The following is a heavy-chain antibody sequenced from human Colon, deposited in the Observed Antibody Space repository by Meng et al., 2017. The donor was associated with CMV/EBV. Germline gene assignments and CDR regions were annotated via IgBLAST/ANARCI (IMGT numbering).Heavy chain of an antibody. CDR3: AREFSPSANFGVPVIGGFGP. CDR1: FKNYP. J-gene: IGHJ5*02. D-gene: IGHD3-3*01. V-gene: IGHV1-18*01. Sequence: FKNYPINWVRQAPGQGLGWMGWISPFNGNTKYAQKFQGRVTMTTQTSTTTAYMELRSLRTDDTAVYYCAREFSPSANFGVPVIGGFGPWGQGTLVTVSS. CDR2: ISPFNGNT.